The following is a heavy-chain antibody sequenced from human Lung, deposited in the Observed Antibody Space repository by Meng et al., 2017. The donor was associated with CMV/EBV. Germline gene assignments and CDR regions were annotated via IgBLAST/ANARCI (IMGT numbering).Heavy chain of an antibody. Sequence: GGSLRLSCAASGFGFRNYGMHWVRQAPGKGLEWVASVQPDGVTKEYGNSVKGRFTISRDNSKNTLSLQMNGLRSDDTAVYSCANAWNYDMVAWGRGTTVTVSS. CDR3: ANAWNYDMVA. CDR2: VQPDGVTK. V-gene: IGHV3-30*02. D-gene: IGHD1-1*01. J-gene: IGHJ6*03. CDR1: GFGFRNYG.